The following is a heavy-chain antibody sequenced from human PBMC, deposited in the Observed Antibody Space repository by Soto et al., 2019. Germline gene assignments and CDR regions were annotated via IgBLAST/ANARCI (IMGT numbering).Heavy chain of an antibody. CDR2: INPDGGGT. CDR3: AVGGNYLSMDV. CDR1: GYTFTSYY. Sequence: QVPLVQSGAEVKKPGASVKVSCKASGYTFTSYYMHWVRLAPGQGLEWMGIINPDGGGTSYAQQFQGRVIMTRDTSTSTVYMEMSSLRSEDTAVYYCAVGGNYLSMDVWGQGTTVTVSS. V-gene: IGHV1-46*01. D-gene: IGHD4-4*01. J-gene: IGHJ6*02.